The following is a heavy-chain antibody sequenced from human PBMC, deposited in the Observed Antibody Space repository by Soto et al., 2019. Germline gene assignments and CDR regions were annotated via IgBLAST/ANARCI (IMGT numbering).Heavy chain of an antibody. CDR1: GGSISSSSYY. CDR3: ARLGFLEWFGFDY. J-gene: IGHJ4*02. V-gene: IGHV4-39*01. Sequence: SETLSLTCTVSGGSISSSSYYWGWIRQPPGKGLEWIGSIYYSGSTYYNPSLKSRVTISVDTSKNQFSLKLSSVTAADTAVYYCARLGFLEWFGFDYWGQGTLVTVSS. CDR2: IYYSGST. D-gene: IGHD3-3*02.